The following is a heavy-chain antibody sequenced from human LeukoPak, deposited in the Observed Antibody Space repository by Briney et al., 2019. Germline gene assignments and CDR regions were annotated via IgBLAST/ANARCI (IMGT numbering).Heavy chain of an antibody. Sequence: GGSLRLSCAASGFTFDDHGMSWVRQAPGKGLEWVSGIKWDGGRTGYADSVKGRFTISRDNAKNSLYLQMNSLRAEDTAVYYCARDLYRIVVVPHYFDYWGQGTLVTVSS. D-gene: IGHD3-22*01. CDR2: IKWDGGRT. CDR3: ARDLYRIVVVPHYFDY. V-gene: IGHV3-20*04. CDR1: GFTFDDHG. J-gene: IGHJ4*02.